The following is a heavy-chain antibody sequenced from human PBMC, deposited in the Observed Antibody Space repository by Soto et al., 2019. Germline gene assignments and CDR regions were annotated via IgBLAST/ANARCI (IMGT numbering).Heavy chain of an antibody. Sequence: QVQLVESGGGVVQPGRSLRLSCAASGFTFSSYGMHWVRQAPGKGLEWVAAISYDGSNKYYADSVKGRFTISRDNSKNTLYLQMNSLRAEDTAVYYCAKDFGLDGDYYYGMDVWGQGTTVTVSS. D-gene: IGHD3-3*01. CDR1: GFTFSSYG. CDR3: AKDFGLDGDYYYGMDV. V-gene: IGHV3-30*18. CDR2: ISYDGSNK. J-gene: IGHJ6*02.